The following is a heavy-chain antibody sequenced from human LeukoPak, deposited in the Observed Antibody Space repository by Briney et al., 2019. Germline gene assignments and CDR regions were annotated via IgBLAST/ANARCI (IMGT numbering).Heavy chain of an antibody. D-gene: IGHD4-17*01. CDR2: INSDGSST. Sequence: GGSLRLSCAASGFTFSSYWMHWVRQAPGKGLVWVSRINSDGSSTSYADSVKGRFTISRDNAKNTLYLQMNSLRAEDTAVYYCARESLYGDYGCWGQGTLVTVSS. CDR1: GFTFSSYW. V-gene: IGHV3-74*01. J-gene: IGHJ4*02. CDR3: ARESLYGDYGC.